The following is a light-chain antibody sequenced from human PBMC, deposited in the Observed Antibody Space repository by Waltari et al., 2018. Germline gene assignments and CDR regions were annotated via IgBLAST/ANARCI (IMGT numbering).Light chain of an antibody. V-gene: IGKV1-16*01. Sequence: DIQMTQSPSSLSASVVDTVTISCRASQDIRNYLAWYQQKPGKAPKALMYYASTLESGVPSRFSGSGSGTEFTLTISSLQPEDFATYYCQQHNSYPTFGQGTKVEIK. J-gene: IGKJ1*01. CDR2: YAS. CDR3: QQHNSYPT. CDR1: QDIRNY.